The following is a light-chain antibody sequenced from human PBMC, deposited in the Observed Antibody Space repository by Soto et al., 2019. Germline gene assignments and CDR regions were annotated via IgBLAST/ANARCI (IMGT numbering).Light chain of an antibody. Sequence: EIVMTQSPLSLPVTPGEPASISCRSSQSLLHSNGNNYLDWYLQKPGQSPQLLIYLVSHRASGXAXXFSGSGVGTEFPLKISRVEAEDVGVYYCMGALHSPTFGGGPKVEI. CDR2: LVS. J-gene: IGKJ4*01. CDR1: QSLLHSNGNNY. V-gene: IGKV2-28*01. CDR3: MGALHSPT.